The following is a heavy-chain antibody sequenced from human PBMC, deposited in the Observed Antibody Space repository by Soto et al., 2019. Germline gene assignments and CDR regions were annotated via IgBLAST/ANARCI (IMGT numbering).Heavy chain of an antibody. CDR1: GYTLTELS. Sequence: ASVEVSCKVSGYTLTELSMHWVRQAPGKGLEWMGGFDPEDGETIYAQKFQGRVTMTEDTSTDTAYMELSSLRSEDTAVYYCATDKGSSWNDAFDIWGQGTMVTVSS. CDR3: ATDKGSSWNDAFDI. D-gene: IGHD6-13*01. CDR2: FDPEDGET. J-gene: IGHJ3*02. V-gene: IGHV1-24*01.